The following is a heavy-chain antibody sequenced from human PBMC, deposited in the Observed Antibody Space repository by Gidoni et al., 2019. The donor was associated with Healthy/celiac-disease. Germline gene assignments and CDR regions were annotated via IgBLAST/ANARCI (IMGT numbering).Heavy chain of an antibody. Sequence: QVQLVQSGAEVKKPGASVKVSCKASGYTFTGYYMHWVRQAPGQGLEWMGWINPNSGGTNYAQKFQGRVTMTRDTSISTGYMELSRLRSDDTAVYYCARDREAARPGIWFDPWGQGTLVTVSS. CDR2: INPNSGGT. CDR1: GYTFTGYY. V-gene: IGHV1-2*02. CDR3: ARDREAARPGIWFDP. J-gene: IGHJ5*02. D-gene: IGHD6-6*01.